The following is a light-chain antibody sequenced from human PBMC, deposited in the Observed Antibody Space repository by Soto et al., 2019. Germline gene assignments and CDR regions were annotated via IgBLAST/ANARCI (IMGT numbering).Light chain of an antibody. J-gene: IGKJ1*01. Sequence: DIQMTQSPSTLSASVGDRVTITCRASQTISNWLAWYQQKPGKAPKVLIYKTSSLESGVPSRVSGSGSGTEITLTRNGLQPDEFATYYCQQYESYWTFGQGTKVEIK. CDR2: KTS. V-gene: IGKV1-5*03. CDR3: QQYESYWT. CDR1: QTISNW.